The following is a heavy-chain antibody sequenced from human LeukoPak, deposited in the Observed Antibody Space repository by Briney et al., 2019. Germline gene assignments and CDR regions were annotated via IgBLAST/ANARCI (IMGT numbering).Heavy chain of an antibody. J-gene: IGHJ4*02. CDR3: AREGTEAVAGTYYFDY. CDR1: GGTFSSYA. Sequence: ASVKVSCKASGGTFSSYAISWVRQAPGQGLEWMGGIIPIFGTANYAQKFQGRVTITTDESTSTAYMELSSLRSEDTAVYYCAREGTEAVAGTYYFDYWGQGTLVTVSS. CDR2: IIPIFGTA. V-gene: IGHV1-69*05. D-gene: IGHD6-19*01.